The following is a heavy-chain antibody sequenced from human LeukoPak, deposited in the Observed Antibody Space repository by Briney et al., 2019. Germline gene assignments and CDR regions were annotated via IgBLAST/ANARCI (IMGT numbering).Heavy chain of an antibody. D-gene: IGHD5-18*01. CDR1: GFTITPYS. CDR2: INSDGYST. V-gene: IGHV3-74*01. Sequence: GGSLRLSCAASGFTITPYSMHWVRQVPGKGLVWVSRINSDGYSTNYADSVKGRFTISRDNAKNTLYLQINNLRADDTAVYYCARDNGFSLFATWGPETLVTVSS. J-gene: IGHJ5*02. CDR3: ARDNGFSLFAT.